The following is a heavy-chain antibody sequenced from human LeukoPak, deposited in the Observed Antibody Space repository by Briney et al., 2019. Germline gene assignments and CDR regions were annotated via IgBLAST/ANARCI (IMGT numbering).Heavy chain of an antibody. CDR3: ARDSGYYADKSGAFDI. Sequence: SETLSLTCTVSGGSISSYYWSWIRQLPGKGLEWIGYIYYSGSTNYNPSLKSRVTVSVDTSKNQFSLRLNSVTAADTAVYYCARDSGYYADKSGAFDIWGQGTMVTVSS. D-gene: IGHD3-22*01. J-gene: IGHJ3*02. CDR2: IYYSGST. CDR1: GGSISSYY. V-gene: IGHV4-59*01.